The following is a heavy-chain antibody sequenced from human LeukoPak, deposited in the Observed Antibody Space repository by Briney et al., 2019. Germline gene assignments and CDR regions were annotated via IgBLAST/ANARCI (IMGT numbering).Heavy chain of an antibody. CDR1: GFTFSSYA. CDR3: ARGYIISGWYPVSYGDAFDI. Sequence: GRSLRLSCAASGFTFSSYAMHWVRQAPGKGLEWVAVISYDGSNKYYADSVKGRFTISRDNSKNTLYLQMNSLRAEDTAVYYCARGYIISGWYPVSYGDAFDIWGQGTMVTVSS. D-gene: IGHD6-19*01. CDR2: ISYDGSNK. J-gene: IGHJ3*02. V-gene: IGHV3-30*04.